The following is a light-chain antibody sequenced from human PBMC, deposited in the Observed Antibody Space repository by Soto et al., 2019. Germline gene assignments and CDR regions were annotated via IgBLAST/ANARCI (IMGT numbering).Light chain of an antibody. CDR3: VAWDDSLNGYVV. V-gene: IGLV1-44*01. J-gene: IGLJ2*01. Sequence: QSVLTQPPSASGTPGQRVTISCSGSSSNIGSNTVNWYQQLPGTAPKLVIYSNNQRPSGVPDRFSGSKSGTSASLAISGLQFEDEADYYCVAWDDSLNGYVVFGGGTQLTVL. CDR1: SSNIGSNT. CDR2: SNN.